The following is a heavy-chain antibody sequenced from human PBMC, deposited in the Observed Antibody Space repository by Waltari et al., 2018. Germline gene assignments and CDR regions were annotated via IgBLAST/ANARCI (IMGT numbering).Heavy chain of an antibody. V-gene: IGHV4-39*01. CDR2: IYYSGCT. CDR1: GGSISSSSYY. D-gene: IGHD2-2*01. Sequence: QLQLQESGPGLVKPSETLSLTCTVSGGSISSSSYYWGWIRQPPGKGLEGSGSIYYSGCTYYNPALKCRVTRAGDTSKNQFSLMLSSVTAADTAVYYCASRDIVVVPAANDAFDIWGQGTMVTVSS. J-gene: IGHJ3*02. CDR3: ASRDIVVVPAANDAFDI.